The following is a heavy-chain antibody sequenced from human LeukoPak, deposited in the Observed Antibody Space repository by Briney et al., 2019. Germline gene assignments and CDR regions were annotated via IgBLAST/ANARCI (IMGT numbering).Heavy chain of an antibody. D-gene: IGHD3-10*01. J-gene: IGHJ6*04. CDR3: ARGAMVRGVTGMDV. Sequence: ASVKVSCKASGYTFTIYGISWVRHAPGQGLGWMGWISAYNGNTNYAQKLQGRVTMTTDTSTSTAYMELRSLRSDDTAVYYCARGAMVRGVTGMDVWGKGTTVTVSS. V-gene: IGHV1-18*04. CDR2: ISAYNGNT. CDR1: GYTFTIYG.